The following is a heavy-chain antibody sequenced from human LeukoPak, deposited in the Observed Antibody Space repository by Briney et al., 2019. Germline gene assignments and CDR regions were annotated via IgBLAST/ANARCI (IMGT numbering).Heavy chain of an antibody. J-gene: IGHJ4*02. CDR2: MNPNSGNT. V-gene: IGHV1-8*02. Sequence: ASVKVSCKASGYTFTSYDINWVRQATGQGLEWMGWMNPNSGNTGYAQKFQGRVTMTRNTSISTVYMELSSLRSEDTAVYYCARADSHYYDSSAYPDYWGQGTLVTVSS. CDR1: GYTFTSYD. D-gene: IGHD3-22*01. CDR3: ARADSHYYDSSAYPDY.